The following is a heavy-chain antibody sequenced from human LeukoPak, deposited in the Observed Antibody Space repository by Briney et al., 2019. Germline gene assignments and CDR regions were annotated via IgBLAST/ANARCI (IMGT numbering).Heavy chain of an antibody. J-gene: IGHJ4*02. D-gene: IGHD5-18*01. CDR3: ARSARLTWIQLWLPGEYFDY. CDR1: TDSVYNVRCV. V-gene: IGHV4-61*01. Sequence: SETLSCTCTVSTDSVYNVRCVWTWPGQSLGWRVGLIAYIGYSGHTHYNPALDTRVTISIDASKNQISLRLYPVTAADAAVYYCARSARLTWIQLWLPGEYFDYWGQGTLVTVSS. CDR2: IGYSGHT.